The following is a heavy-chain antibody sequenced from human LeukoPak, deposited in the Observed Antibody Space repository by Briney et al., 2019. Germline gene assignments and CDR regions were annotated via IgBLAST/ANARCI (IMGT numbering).Heavy chain of an antibody. V-gene: IGHV4-59*01. Sequence: KPSETLSLTCTVSGGSISSSYWSWIRQPPGKGLEWIGYIYNSGSTNYSPSLKSRVSISVDTPKNQFSLRLSSVTAADTAVYYCARPSRDGYRYTFDYWGQGILVTVSS. J-gene: IGHJ4*02. CDR1: GGSISSSY. CDR2: IYNSGST. D-gene: IGHD5-24*01. CDR3: ARPSRDGYRYTFDY.